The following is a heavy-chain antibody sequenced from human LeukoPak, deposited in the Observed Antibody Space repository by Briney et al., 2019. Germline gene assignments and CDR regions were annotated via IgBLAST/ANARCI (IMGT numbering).Heavy chain of an antibody. CDR1: GGSISNYY. Sequence: SETLSLTCTVSGGSISNYYWSWIRQPPGKGLERIAYIYYSGGTNYNPSLKSRVTISVDTSKNQFSLRLSSVTAADTAVYYCAGGGGAKDYFDYWGQGTLVTVSS. D-gene: IGHD1-26*01. CDR3: AGGGGAKDYFDY. V-gene: IGHV4-59*01. J-gene: IGHJ4*02. CDR2: IYYSGGT.